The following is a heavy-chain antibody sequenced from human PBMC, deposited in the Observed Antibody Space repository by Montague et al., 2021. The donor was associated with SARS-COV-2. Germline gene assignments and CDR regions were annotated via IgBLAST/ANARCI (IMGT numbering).Heavy chain of an antibody. CDR1: GGSISSYY. CDR2: IYTSGTT. Sequence: SETLSLTCTVSGGSISSYYWSWIRQPAGKGLEWIGRIYTSGTTNYNPSLKSRVTMSVDTSKNQFSLKLSSVTAADTAVYYCAGGSWIINFYTSGMDVWGQGTTVTVSS. D-gene: IGHD3-10*01. V-gene: IGHV4-4*07. CDR3: AGGSWIINFYTSGMDV. J-gene: IGHJ6*02.